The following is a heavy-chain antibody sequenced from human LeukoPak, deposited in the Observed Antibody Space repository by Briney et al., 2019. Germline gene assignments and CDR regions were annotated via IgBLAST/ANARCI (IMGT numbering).Heavy chain of an antibody. CDR3: ARVPKKRGYSYGPFDY. CDR1: GFTFSSYA. CDR2: ISYDGSNK. V-gene: IGHV3-30-3*01. J-gene: IGHJ4*02. D-gene: IGHD5-18*01. Sequence: GGSLRLSCAASGFTFSSYAMHWVRQAPGKGLEWVAVISYDGSNKYYADSVKGRFTISRDNSKNTLYLQMNSLRAEDTAVYYCARVPKKRGYSYGPFDYWGREPWSPSP.